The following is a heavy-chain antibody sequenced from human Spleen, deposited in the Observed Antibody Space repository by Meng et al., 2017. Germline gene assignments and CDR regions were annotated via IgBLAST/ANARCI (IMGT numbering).Heavy chain of an antibody. V-gene: IGHV1-69*02. CDR3: ARYSGYEDYYYYYGMDF. CDR2: IIPILGIA. J-gene: IGHJ6*02. D-gene: IGHD5-12*01. Sequence: SVKVSCKASGGTFSSYTISWVRQAPGQGLEWMGRIIPILGIANYAQKFQGRVTITADKSTSTAYMELSSLRSEDTAVYYCARYSGYEDYYYYYGMDFWGQGTTATVSS. CDR1: GGTFSSYT.